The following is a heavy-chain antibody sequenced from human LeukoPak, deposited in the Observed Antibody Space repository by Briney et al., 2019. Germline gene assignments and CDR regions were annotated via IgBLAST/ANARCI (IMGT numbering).Heavy chain of an antibody. D-gene: IGHD3-22*01. CDR2: TVGSGDST. Sequence: PGGSLRLSCAASGFTFSSHAMSWVRQAPGEGPEWVSATVGSGDSTYYADSVKGRFTISRDNSKNTLYLQMNSLRAEDTAVYYCAKDQLRYYDSSGYYRLWGQGALVTVSS. V-gene: IGHV3-23*01. J-gene: IGHJ4*02. CDR3: AKDQLRYYDSSGYYRL. CDR1: GFTFSSHA.